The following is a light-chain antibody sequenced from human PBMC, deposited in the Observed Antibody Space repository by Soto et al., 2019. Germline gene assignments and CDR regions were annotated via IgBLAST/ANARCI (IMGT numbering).Light chain of an antibody. V-gene: IGKV1-5*03. CDR2: KAS. CDR3: QHYNSYSEA. J-gene: IGKJ1*01. CDR1: QSISSW. Sequence: DIQMTQSPSTLSGSVGYIVTITFRASQSISSWLALYQQKPGKVPKLLIYKASTLKSGVPSRFSGSGSGTEFTLTISSLQPDDFATYYCQHYNSYSEAFGQGTKVDIK.